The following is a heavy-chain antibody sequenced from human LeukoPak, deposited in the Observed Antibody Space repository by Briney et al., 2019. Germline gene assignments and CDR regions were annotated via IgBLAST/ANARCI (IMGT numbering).Heavy chain of an antibody. D-gene: IGHD6-19*01. CDR3: ARALSAGIAVAGTRY. Sequence: GGSLRLSCAASGFTFSSYSMNWVRQAPGKGLEWVSYISSSSSTIYYADSVKGRFTISRDNAKNSQYLQMNSLRAEDTAVYYCARALSAGIAVAGTRYWGQGTLVTVSS. CDR2: ISSSSSTI. J-gene: IGHJ4*02. V-gene: IGHV3-48*01. CDR1: GFTFSSYS.